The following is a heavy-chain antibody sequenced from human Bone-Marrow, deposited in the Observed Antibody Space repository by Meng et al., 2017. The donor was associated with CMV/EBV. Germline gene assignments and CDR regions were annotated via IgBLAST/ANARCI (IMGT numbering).Heavy chain of an antibody. J-gene: IGHJ4*02. Sequence: ASVKVSCKASGYTFTSYDINWVRQATGQGLEWMRWMNPNSGNTGYAQKFQGRVTMTRNTSISTAYMELSSLRSEDTAVYYCARGLIDSYGPSYYFDYWGQGTLVTVSS. V-gene: IGHV1-8*02. CDR3: ARGLIDSYGPSYYFDY. CDR2: MNPNSGNT. D-gene: IGHD5-18*01. CDR1: GYTFTSYD.